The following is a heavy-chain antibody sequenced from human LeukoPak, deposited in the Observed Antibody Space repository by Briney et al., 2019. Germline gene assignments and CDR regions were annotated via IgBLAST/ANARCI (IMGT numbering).Heavy chain of an antibody. V-gene: IGHV4-38-2*02. J-gene: IGHJ6*03. Sequence: SETLSLTCIVSDYSISTNYYWGWMRQPPGKGLEWIGSIYHSGTTYYKPSLQSRVTVSVDTSKNQFSLRLSSVTAADTAVYYCVRIVGGYYYYYMDVWGKGTTATVSS. CDR3: VRIVGGYYYYYMDV. D-gene: IGHD1-26*01. CDR1: DYSISTNYY. CDR2: IYHSGTT.